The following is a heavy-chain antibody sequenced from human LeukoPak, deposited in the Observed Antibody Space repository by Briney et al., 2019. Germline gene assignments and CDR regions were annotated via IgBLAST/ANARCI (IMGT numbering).Heavy chain of an antibody. D-gene: IGHD3-10*01. CDR1: GYTFSRYG. CDR2: ISGYNGHT. V-gene: IGHV1-18*01. Sequence: GASVKVSCKASGYTFSRYGISWVRQAPGQGLEWMGWISGYNGHTKYAQKVQGRVTMSTDTSTSTVYMELRSLISDDTGVYYRARGQTNRLLWVGELVSNINPFDYWGQGTLVTVSS. J-gene: IGHJ4*02. CDR3: ARGQTNRLLWVGELVSNINPFDY.